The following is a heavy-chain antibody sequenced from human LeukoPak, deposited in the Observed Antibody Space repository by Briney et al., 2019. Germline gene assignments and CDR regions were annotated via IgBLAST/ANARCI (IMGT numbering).Heavy chain of an antibody. CDR1: GFTFSIYA. V-gene: IGHV3-23*01. Sequence: PGGSLRLSCAASGFTFSIYAMNWVRQAPGKGLEWVSAISGSGGSTYYADSVKGRFTISRDNSKNTLYLQMNSLRAEDTALYYCAKDRRGGSYFDYWGQGTLVTVSS. J-gene: IGHJ4*02. D-gene: IGHD3-16*01. CDR3: AKDRRGGSYFDY. CDR2: ISGSGGST.